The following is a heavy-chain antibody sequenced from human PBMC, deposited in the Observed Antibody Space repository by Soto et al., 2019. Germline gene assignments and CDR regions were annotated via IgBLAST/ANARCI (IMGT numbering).Heavy chain of an antibody. D-gene: IGHD3-22*01. CDR1: GGSVSSGDYY. V-gene: IGHV4-30-4*01. CDR2: IYYRGRN. Sequence: SETLSLTCAVSGGSVSSGDYYWTWIRQPPGKGLEWIGYIYYRGRNYYNPSLHSRLTMSVDMSKNQFSLKLSSVTAADTAVYYCARDRSPYYYETTRGHEYYFEYWGQGALVTVSS. J-gene: IGHJ4*02. CDR3: ARDRSPYYYETTRGHEYYFEY.